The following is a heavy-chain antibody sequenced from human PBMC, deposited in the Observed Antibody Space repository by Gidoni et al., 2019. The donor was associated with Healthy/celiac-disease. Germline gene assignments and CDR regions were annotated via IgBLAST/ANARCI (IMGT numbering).Heavy chain of an antibody. Sequence: QVQLQESGPGRVKPSETLSLTCTVSGDSISGVSYWGWIRQPPGQGLEWIGSIYHIGSTYYHPSLKSLVTISVDTSKHQFSLKLSSVTPADTAVYYFSRDSWAAAGTPFYYGIDVWGQGTTVTVSS. CDR3: SRDSWAAAGTPFYYGIDV. V-gene: IGHV4-38-2*02. CDR1: GDSISGVSY. D-gene: IGHD6-13*01. CDR2: IYHIGST. J-gene: IGHJ6*02.